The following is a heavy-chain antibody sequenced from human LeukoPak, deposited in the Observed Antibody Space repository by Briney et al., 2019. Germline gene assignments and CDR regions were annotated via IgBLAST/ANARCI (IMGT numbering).Heavy chain of an antibody. CDR2: IDWDDDK. Sequence: SGPTLVNPTQTLTLTCTFSGFSLSTSGMRVSWIRQPPGKALEWLARIDWDDDKFYSTSLKTRLTISKDTSKNQVVLTMTNMDPMDTATYYCARIRGRDAAMVLDYWGQGTLVTVSS. CDR1: GFSLSTSGMR. CDR3: ARIRGRDAAMVLDY. V-gene: IGHV2-70*04. J-gene: IGHJ4*02. D-gene: IGHD5-18*01.